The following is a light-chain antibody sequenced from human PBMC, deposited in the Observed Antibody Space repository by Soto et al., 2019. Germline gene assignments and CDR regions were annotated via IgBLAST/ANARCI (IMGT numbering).Light chain of an antibody. V-gene: IGKV2-28*01. CDR2: LGS. CDR3: MQALQTPST. Sequence: DIVMTQSPLSLPVTPGEPASISCRSSQSLLHSNGYNYLDLYLQKPGQSPQLLIYLGSNRASGVPDRFSGSGSGTDFTLKISRVEAEDVGVYYCMQALQTPSTFGQGTKLEIK. CDR1: QSLLHSNGYNY. J-gene: IGKJ2*01.